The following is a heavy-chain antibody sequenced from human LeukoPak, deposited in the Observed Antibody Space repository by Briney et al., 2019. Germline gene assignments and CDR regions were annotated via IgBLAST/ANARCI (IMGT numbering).Heavy chain of an antibody. CDR2: ISSNGGST. CDR1: GFTVSSNY. J-gene: IGHJ4*02. D-gene: IGHD3-22*01. CDR3: AREYYYDSSGYYSFDY. V-gene: IGHV3-64*01. Sequence: GGSLRLSCAASGFTVSSNYMSRVRQAPGKGLEYVSAISSNGGSTYYANSVKGRFTISRDNSKNTLYLQMGSLRAEDMAVYYCAREYYYDSSGYYSFDYWGQGTLVTVSS.